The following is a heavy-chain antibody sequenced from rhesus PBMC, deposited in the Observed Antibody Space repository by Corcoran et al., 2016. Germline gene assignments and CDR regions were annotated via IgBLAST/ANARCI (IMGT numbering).Heavy chain of an antibody. CDR3: ARARRGSGWYFDL. V-gene: IGHV4-127*01. Sequence: QVQLQESGPGLVKPSETLSLTCAVSGYSISSGYGWSWIRQPPGKGLGWIWYIGGSSGSTNYNPSLDSRVTISKDPSKNQFSLKLSSVTAADTAVYYCARARRGSGWYFDLWGPGTPITISS. CDR2: IGGSSGST. CDR1: GYSISSGYG. J-gene: IGHJ2*01. D-gene: IGHD6-31*01.